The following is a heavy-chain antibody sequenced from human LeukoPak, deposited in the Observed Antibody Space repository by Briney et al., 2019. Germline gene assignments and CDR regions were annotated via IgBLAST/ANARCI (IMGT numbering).Heavy chain of an antibody. J-gene: IGHJ4*02. CDR1: GFTFSGYA. CDR2: ISGSAIST. V-gene: IGHV3-23*01. CDR3: AKDFYPLGNYVIYFDY. D-gene: IGHD1-7*01. Sequence: GGSLRLSCAASGFTFSGYAMSWVRQAPGKGLEWVSTISGSAISTYYADSVKGRFTISRDNSKNTLYLQMNSLRPEDTTVYYCAKDFYPLGNYVIYFDYWGQGTLVTVSS.